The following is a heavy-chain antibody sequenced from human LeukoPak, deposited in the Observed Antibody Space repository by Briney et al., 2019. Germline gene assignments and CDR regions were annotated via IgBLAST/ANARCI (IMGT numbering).Heavy chain of an antibody. CDR2: ISWDGGST. D-gene: IGHD3-10*01. Sequence: GGSLRLSCAASGFTFDDYTMHWVRQAPGKVLEWVSLISWDGGSTYYADSVKGRFTISRDNSKNSLYLQMNSLRTEDTALYYCAKDSGPGHYYYYMDVWGKGTTVTVSS. J-gene: IGHJ6*03. CDR1: GFTFDDYT. CDR3: AKDSGPGHYYYYMDV. V-gene: IGHV3-43*01.